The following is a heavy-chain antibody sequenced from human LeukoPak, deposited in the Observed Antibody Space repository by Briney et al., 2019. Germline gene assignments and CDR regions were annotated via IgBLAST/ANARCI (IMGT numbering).Heavy chain of an antibody. J-gene: IGHJ5*02. CDR2: IYYSGST. D-gene: IGHD3-9*01. CDR3: AGEGSHRTYYDILTGYLRRGWFDP. CDR1: GGSISSYY. V-gene: IGHV4-59*01. Sequence: SETLSLTCTVSGGSISSYYWSWIRQPPGKGLEWIGYIYYSGSTNYNPSLKSRVTISVDTSKNQFSLKLSSVTAADTAVYYCAGEGSHRTYYDILTGYLRRGWFDPWGQGTLVTVSP.